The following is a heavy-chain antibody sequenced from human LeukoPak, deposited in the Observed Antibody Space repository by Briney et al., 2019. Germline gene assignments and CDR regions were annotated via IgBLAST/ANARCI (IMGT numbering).Heavy chain of an antibody. D-gene: IGHD3-10*01. CDR3: VALLRGIGY. Sequence: GGSLRLSCAVSGFTFSDHYMVWVRQAPGRGLEWIGRSRNEGHSYSTDFAASVRGRASLSRDHSRNSLYLQINSLRTDDTAVYYCVALLRGIGYWGQGTLVTVSS. J-gene: IGHJ4*02. CDR2: SRNEGHSYST. CDR1: GFTFSDHY. V-gene: IGHV3-72*01.